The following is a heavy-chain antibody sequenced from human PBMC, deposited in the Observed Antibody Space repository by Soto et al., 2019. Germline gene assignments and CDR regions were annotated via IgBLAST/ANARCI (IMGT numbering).Heavy chain of an antibody. J-gene: IGHJ6*02. V-gene: IGHV4-59*01. CDR2: VYYSGST. D-gene: IGHD2-2*01. CDR3: ARTYCSSASCYGLYYFGMDV. CDR1: GASISSSY. Sequence: SETLSLTCTVSGASISSSYWSWIRQSPGKGLEWIGYVYYSGSTNYNPSLKSRVTISVDTSKNQFSLKLRSVTAADTAVYYCARTYCSSASCYGLYYFGMDVWGQGTTVTV.